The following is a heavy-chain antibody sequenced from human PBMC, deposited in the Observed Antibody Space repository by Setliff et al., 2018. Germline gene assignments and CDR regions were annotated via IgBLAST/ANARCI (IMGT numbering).Heavy chain of an antibody. V-gene: IGHV4-61*02. J-gene: IGHJ5*02. CDR2: IHPSGST. D-gene: IGHD1-7*01. CDR1: GDSISSGSYH. CDR3: ARTTGSTTNWLDP. Sequence: PSETLSLTCTVSGDSISSGSYHWSWIRKPAGKGLEWIGRIHPSGSTNYNPSLKSRVTISVDTSKNQFSLKVSSVTAADTAVYYCARTTGSTTNWLDPWGPGTLVTVSS.